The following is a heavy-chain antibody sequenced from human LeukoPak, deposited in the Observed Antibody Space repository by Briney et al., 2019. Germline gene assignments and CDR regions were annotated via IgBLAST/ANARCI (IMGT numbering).Heavy chain of an antibody. Sequence: GGSLRLSCAASGFTFSSYAMSWVGQAPGKGLEGVSAISGSGGSTYYADSVKGRFTISRDNSKNTLYLQMNSLRAEDTAVYYCAKPSYSGSSWYDYWGQGTLVTVSS. J-gene: IGHJ4*02. CDR3: AKPSYSGSSWYDY. CDR1: GFTFSSYA. D-gene: IGHD6-13*01. V-gene: IGHV3-23*01. CDR2: ISGSGGST.